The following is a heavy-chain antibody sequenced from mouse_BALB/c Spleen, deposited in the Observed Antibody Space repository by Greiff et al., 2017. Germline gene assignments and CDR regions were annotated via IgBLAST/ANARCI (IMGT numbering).Heavy chain of an antibody. V-gene: IGHV3-2*02. CDR3: ARTGTGAMDY. Sequence: EVQLQESGPGLVKPSQSLSLTCTVTGYSITSDYAWNWIRQFPGNKLEWMGYISYSGSTSYNPSLKSRISITRGTSKNQFFLQLNSVTTEDTATYYCARTGTGAMDYWGQGTSVTVSS. CDR2: ISYSGST. J-gene: IGHJ4*01. D-gene: IGHD4-1*01. CDR1: GYSITSDYA.